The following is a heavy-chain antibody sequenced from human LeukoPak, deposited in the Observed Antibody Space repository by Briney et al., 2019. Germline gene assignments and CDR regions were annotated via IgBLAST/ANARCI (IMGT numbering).Heavy chain of an antibody. CDR2: IKSKTDGGTT. CDR3: TTAGPAAGFYAY. J-gene: IGHJ4*02. Sequence: PGRSLRLSCAASGFTFSSYGMHWVRQAPGKGLEWVGRIKSKTDGGTTDYAAPVKGRFTISRDDSKNTLYLQMNSLKTEDTAVYYCTTAGPAAGFYAYWGQGTLVTVSS. V-gene: IGHV3-15*01. CDR1: GFTFSSYG. D-gene: IGHD6-13*01.